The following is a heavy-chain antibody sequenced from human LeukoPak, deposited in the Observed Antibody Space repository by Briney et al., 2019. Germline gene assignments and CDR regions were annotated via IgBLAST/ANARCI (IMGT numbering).Heavy chain of an antibody. CDR3: ARAIVGATYGY. D-gene: IGHD1-26*01. Sequence: SETLSLTCTVSGGSINSYFWSWIRQSPGKGLEWIGYIYYSGSTNYNPSLKSRLTISVDTSKNQFSLKLSSVTAADTAVYYCARAIVGATYGYWGQGTLVTVSS. CDR1: GGSINSYF. J-gene: IGHJ4*02. CDR2: IYYSGST. V-gene: IGHV4-59*12.